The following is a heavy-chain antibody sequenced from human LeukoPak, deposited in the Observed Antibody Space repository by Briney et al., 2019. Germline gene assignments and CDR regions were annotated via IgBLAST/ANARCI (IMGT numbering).Heavy chain of an antibody. V-gene: IGHV3-9*01. Sequence: GGSLRLSCAASGFTFDDYAMHWVRQAPGKGLEWVSGISWNSGSIGYADSVKARFTISRDNAKNSLYLQMNSLRAEDTALYYCAKGSSGYFPIDYWGQGTLVTVSS. CDR2: ISWNSGSI. D-gene: IGHD3-22*01. CDR3: AKGSSGYFPIDY. CDR1: GFTFDDYA. J-gene: IGHJ4*02.